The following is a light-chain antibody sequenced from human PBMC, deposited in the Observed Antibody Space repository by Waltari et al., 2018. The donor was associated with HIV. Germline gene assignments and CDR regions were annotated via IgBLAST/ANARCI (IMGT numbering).Light chain of an antibody. CDR2: EVS. Sequence: IVMTQTPLSLSVTPGQTASLHCQSSASLLHSDGKTYLFWYLQKAGQPPQLLIFEVSTRFSGLPDRFSGSGSGTDFTLRISRVEAGDVVSYYCMQSMKLPLTFGQGTRLDIK. CDR3: MQSMKLPLT. CDR1: ASLLHSDGKTY. V-gene: IGKV2D-29*01. J-gene: IGKJ5*01.